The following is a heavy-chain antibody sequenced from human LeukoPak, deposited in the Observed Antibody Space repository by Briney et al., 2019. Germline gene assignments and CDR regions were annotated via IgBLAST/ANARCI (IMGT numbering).Heavy chain of an antibody. J-gene: IGHJ5*02. CDR2: INHSGST. CDR1: GGSFSGYY. CDR3: ARGRRYYDSSGYQSPRWFDP. V-gene: IGHV4-34*01. D-gene: IGHD3-22*01. Sequence: SETLSLTCAVYGGSFSGYYWSWIRQPPGKGLEWIGEINHSGSTNYNPSLKSRVTISVDTSKNQFSLKLSSVTAADTAVYYCARGRRYYDSSGYQSPRWFDPWGQGTPVTVSS.